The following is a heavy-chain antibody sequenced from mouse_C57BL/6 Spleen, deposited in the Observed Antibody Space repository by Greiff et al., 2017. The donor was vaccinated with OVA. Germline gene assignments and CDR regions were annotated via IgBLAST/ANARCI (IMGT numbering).Heavy chain of an antibody. V-gene: IGHV5-9-1*02. J-gene: IGHJ4*01. CDR1: GFTFSSYA. D-gene: IGHD2-5*01. Sequence: EVKLVESGEGLVKPGGSLKLSCAASGFTFSSYAMSWVRQTPEKRLEWVAYISSGGDYIYYADTVKGRFTISRDNARNTLYLQMSSLKSEDTAMYYGTRSGYSNYVGAMDDWGQGTSVTVSS. CDR2: ISSGGDYI. CDR3: TRSGYSNYVGAMDD.